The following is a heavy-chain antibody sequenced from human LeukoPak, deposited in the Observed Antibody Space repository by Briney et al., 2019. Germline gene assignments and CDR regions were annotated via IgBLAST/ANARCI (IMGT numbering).Heavy chain of an antibody. Sequence: GGSLRLSCAASGFTFSSYTMNWVRQAPGKGLEWVSSISISSSSIYYADSVKGRFTISRDNAKNSLYLQMNSLRAEDTAVYYCAKDQRAAGSPNWFDPWGQGTLVTVSS. D-gene: IGHD3-10*01. CDR1: GFTFSSYT. J-gene: IGHJ5*02. CDR3: AKDQRAAGSPNWFDP. CDR2: ISISSSSI. V-gene: IGHV3-21*01.